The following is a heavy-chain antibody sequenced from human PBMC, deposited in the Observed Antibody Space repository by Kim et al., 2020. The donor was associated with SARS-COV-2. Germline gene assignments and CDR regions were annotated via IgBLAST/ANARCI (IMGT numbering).Heavy chain of an antibody. V-gene: IGHV4-34*01. J-gene: IGHJ4*02. D-gene: IGHD2-2*01. CDR1: GGSFSGYY. CDR3: ARGYCSSTSCYFYYFDY. CDR2: INHSGST. Sequence: SETLSLTCAVYGGSFSGYYWSWIRQPPGKGLEWIGEINHSGSTNYNPSLKSRVTISVDTSKNQFSLKLSSVTAADTAVYYCARGYCSSTSCYFYYFDYWGQGTLVTVSS.